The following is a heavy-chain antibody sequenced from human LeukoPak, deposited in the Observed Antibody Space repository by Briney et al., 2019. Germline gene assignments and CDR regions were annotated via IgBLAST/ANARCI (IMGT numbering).Heavy chain of an antibody. CDR3: ARAYYFDDSGGYVYFDY. J-gene: IGHJ4*02. Sequence: PSETLSLTCAVYGGSFSGYYWSWIRQPPGKGLEWIGEINHSGSTNYNPSLKSRVTISVDTSKNQLSLKLSSVTAADTAVYYCARAYYFDDSGGYVYFDYWGQGTLVTVSS. CDR1: GGSFSGYY. V-gene: IGHV4-34*01. D-gene: IGHD3-22*01. CDR2: INHSGST.